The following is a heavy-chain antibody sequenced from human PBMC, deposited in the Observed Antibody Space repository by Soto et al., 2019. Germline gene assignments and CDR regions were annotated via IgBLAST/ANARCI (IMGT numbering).Heavy chain of an antibody. CDR2: IIPSYDRT. CDR1: GDAFKSYA. Sequence: QVLLLQSGSEVKKAGSSVKVSCKASGDAFKSYAIHWVRQAPGQGLEYMGRIIPSYDRTKYAQTFQRRLTLTAVMYTSTVYIELSSLRSEDTAVYYCARDPTNDYGDDTFDYWGQGTKVIVSS. V-gene: IGHV1-69*06. J-gene: IGHJ4*02. D-gene: IGHD4-17*01. CDR3: ARDPTNDYGDDTFDY.